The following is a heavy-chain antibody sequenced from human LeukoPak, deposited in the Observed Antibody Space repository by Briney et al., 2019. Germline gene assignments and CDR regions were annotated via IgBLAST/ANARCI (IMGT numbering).Heavy chain of an antibody. V-gene: IGHV3-21*04. CDR1: GSTLSSYS. J-gene: IGHJ4*02. CDR2: ISSSSSNI. CDR3: AKDLSPGTYDY. D-gene: IGHD1-1*01. Sequence: KTGGSLGLSCAASGSTLSSYSMNWVRQAPGKGLEWVSSISSSSSNIYYADSVKGRFTISRDNSKNTLYLQMNSLRAEDTAVYYCAKDLSPGTYDYWGQGTLVTVSS.